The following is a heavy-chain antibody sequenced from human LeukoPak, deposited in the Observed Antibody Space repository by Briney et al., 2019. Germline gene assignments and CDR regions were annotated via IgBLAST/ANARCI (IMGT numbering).Heavy chain of an antibody. V-gene: IGHV4-31*03. CDR3: ARDQVDYVWGSYRPNWYFDL. J-gene: IGHJ2*01. Sequence: TLSLTCTVSGGSISSGGYYWSWIRQHPGKGLEWIGYIYCSGSTYYNPSLKSRVTISVDTSKNQFSLKLSSVTAADTAVYYCARDQVDYVWGSYRPNWYFDLWGRGTLVTVSS. D-gene: IGHD3-16*02. CDR1: GGSISSGGYY. CDR2: IYCSGST.